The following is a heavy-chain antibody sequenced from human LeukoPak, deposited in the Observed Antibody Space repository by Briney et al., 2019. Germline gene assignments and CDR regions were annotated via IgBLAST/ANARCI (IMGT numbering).Heavy chain of an antibody. D-gene: IGHD6-13*01. J-gene: IGHJ3*02. CDR3: ARWGRGYEDAFDI. CDR2: INPSGGST. CDR1: GYTFTGYY. Sequence: ASVKVSCKSSGYTFTGYYMHWVRQAPGQGLEWMGIINPSGGSTSYAQKFKGRVTMTRDMSTSTVYMELSSLRAEDTAVYYCARWGRGYEDAFDIWGQGTMVTVSS. V-gene: IGHV1-46*01.